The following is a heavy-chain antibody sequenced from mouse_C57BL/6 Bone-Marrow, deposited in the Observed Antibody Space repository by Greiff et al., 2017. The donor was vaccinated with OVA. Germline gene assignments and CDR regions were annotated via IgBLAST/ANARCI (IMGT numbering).Heavy chain of an antibody. CDR1: GFTFSSYA. J-gene: IGHJ2*01. CDR3: TRDLGYDDGYYFDS. Sequence: LKESGEGLVKPGGSLKLSCAASGFTFSSYAMSWVRQTPEKRLEWVAYISSGGDYIYYADTVKGRFTISRDNARNTLYLQMSSLKSEDTAMYYCTRDLGYDDGYYFDSWGQGTTLTVSS. D-gene: IGHD2-2*01. V-gene: IGHV5-9-1*02. CDR2: ISSGGDYI.